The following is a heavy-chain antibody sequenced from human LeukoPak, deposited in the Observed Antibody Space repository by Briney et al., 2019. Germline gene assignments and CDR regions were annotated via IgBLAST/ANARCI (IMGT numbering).Heavy chain of an antibody. D-gene: IGHD5-24*01. Sequence: GGSLRLSCAASGFTFSSYGMHWVRQAPGKGLEWVAFIRYDGSNKYYADSVKGRFTISRDNSKNTLYLQMNSLRAEDTAVYYCAKETWEGMATIFDYFDYWGQGTLVTVSS. CDR1: GFTFSSYG. J-gene: IGHJ4*02. CDR2: IRYDGSNK. CDR3: AKETWEGMATIFDYFDY. V-gene: IGHV3-30*02.